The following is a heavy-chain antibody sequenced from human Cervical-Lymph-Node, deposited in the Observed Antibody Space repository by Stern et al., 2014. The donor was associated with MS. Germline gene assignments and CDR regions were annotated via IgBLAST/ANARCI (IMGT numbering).Heavy chain of an antibody. J-gene: IGHJ4*02. D-gene: IGHD4-23*01. CDR2: IYYSGST. V-gene: IGHV4-31*03. CDR1: GDSISSGDYY. CDR3: SRGTVITPFDY. Sequence: VQLVESGPGLVKPSQTLSLTCTVSGDSISSGDYYWSWIRQHPGKGLEWIGYIYYSGSTYYNPSLKSRLTISVDTSKDHFSLKLTSVTAADTAVYYCSRGTVITPFDYWGQGTLVTVSS.